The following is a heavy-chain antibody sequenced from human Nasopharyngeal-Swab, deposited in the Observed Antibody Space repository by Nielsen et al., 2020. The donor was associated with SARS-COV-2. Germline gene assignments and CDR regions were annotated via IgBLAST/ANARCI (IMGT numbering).Heavy chain of an antibody. CDR3: ARGPEAVRPGV. CDR1: GSSISNGYH. Sequence: SQTLSLTCNVSGSSISNGYHWGCVRQPPGKGLEWIATIYHSGSAYYNPSLKSRVTISVDTSKNQFSLTLTSVTAADTAVYYCARGPEAVRPGVWGQGTLVTVSS. CDR2: IYHSGSA. V-gene: IGHV4-38-2*02. D-gene: IGHD6-6*01. J-gene: IGHJ4*02.